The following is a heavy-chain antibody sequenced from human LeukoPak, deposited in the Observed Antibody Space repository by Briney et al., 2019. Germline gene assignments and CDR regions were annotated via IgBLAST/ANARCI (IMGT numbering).Heavy chain of an antibody. CDR1: GYTFTSYG. CDR3: ARDRGWKWYDAFDI. J-gene: IGHJ3*02. Sequence: ASVKVSCKASGYTFTSYGISRVRQAPGQGLEWMGWISAYNGNTNYAQKLQGRVTMTTDTSTSTAYMELRSLRSDDTAVYYCARDRGWKWYDAFDIWGQGTMVTVSS. CDR2: ISAYNGNT. D-gene: IGHD2-15*01. V-gene: IGHV1-18*01.